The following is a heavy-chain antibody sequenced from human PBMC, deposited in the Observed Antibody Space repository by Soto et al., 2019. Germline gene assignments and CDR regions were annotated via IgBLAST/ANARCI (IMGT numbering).Heavy chain of an antibody. D-gene: IGHD2-15*01. CDR2: TYYRSNWYS. V-gene: IGHV6-1*01. CDR3: SMGRAEHMAFDY. CDR1: GDSISYNRAT. Sequence: QTLSHTCTISGDSISYNRATWKWIRKTPSRGLEWLGRTYYRSNWYSDYAQSVKGRITINPDTSRNQFSLQLNSVTPEETALYYCSMGRAEHMAFDYWGRATLVPVSS. J-gene: IGHJ4*02.